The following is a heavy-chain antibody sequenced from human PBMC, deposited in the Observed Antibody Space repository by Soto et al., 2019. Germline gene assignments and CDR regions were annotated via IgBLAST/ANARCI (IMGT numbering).Heavy chain of an antibody. Sequence: QVQLVQSGAEVKKPGSAVKVSCKDSGGTFSTYSMFWVRQAPGQGLEWMGRIIPMLGISNYAQKFQGRVMISADKSTGTAYMELSSLRSEDTPLYYCTIGSWSGEVFDIWGQGTMVTVSS. CDR3: TIGSWSGEVFDI. D-gene: IGHD2-21*01. V-gene: IGHV1-69*02. CDR2: IIPMLGIS. CDR1: GGTFSTYS. J-gene: IGHJ3*02.